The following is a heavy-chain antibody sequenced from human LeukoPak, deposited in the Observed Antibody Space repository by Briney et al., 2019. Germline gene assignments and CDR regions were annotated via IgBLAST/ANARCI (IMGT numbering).Heavy chain of an antibody. V-gene: IGHV3-23*01. CDR3: AKDRSSGSLDY. D-gene: IGHD1-26*01. J-gene: IGHJ4*02. CDR2: ISGSGGST. CDR1: GFTVSSNY. Sequence: GGSLRLSCAASGFTVSSNYMSWVRQAPGKGPEWVSVISGSGGSTYYADSVKGRFTISRDNSKNTLYLQMNSLRAEDTAVYYCAKDRSSGSLDYWGQGTLVTVSS.